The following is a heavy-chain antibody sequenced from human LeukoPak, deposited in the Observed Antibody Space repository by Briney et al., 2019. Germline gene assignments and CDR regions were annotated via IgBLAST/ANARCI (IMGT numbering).Heavy chain of an antibody. D-gene: IGHD6-19*01. CDR1: GYTFTSYH. V-gene: IGHV1-18*04. CDR3: ARDSSGWYVYYYYGMDV. CDR2: ISAYNGNT. Sequence: ASVKVSCKASGYTFTSYHMHWVRQAPGQGLEWMGWISAYNGNTNYAQKLQGRVTMTTDTSTSTAYMELRSLRSDDTAVYYCARDSSGWYVYYYYGMDVWGQGTTVTVSS. J-gene: IGHJ6*02.